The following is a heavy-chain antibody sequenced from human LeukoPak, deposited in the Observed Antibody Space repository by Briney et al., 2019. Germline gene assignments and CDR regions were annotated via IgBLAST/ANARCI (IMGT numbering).Heavy chain of an antibody. J-gene: IGHJ4*02. Sequence: ASVKVSCKASGYTFTGYYMHWVRQAPGQGLEWMGWINPNSGGTNYAQKFQGRVTMTRDTSISTAYMELSRLRSDDTAVYYCAREVGSTSCSIDYWSQGTLVTVSS. CDR3: AREVGSTSCSIDY. CDR2: INPNSGGT. V-gene: IGHV1-2*02. CDR1: GYTFTGYY. D-gene: IGHD2-2*01.